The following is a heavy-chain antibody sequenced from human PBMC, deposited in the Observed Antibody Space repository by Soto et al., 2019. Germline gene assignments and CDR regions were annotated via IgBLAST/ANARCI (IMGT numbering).Heavy chain of an antibody. CDR2: IIPILGIA. Sequence: QVQLVQSGAEVKKPGSSVKVSCKASGGTFSSYTISWVRQAPGQGLEWMGRIIPILGIANYAQKFQGRVTITADKSTSTAYMELSSLRSEDTAVYFGARAIYEYSSSPTDAFDIWGQGTMVTVSS. V-gene: IGHV1-69*02. D-gene: IGHD6-6*01. CDR3: ARAIYEYSSSPTDAFDI. CDR1: GGTFSSYT. J-gene: IGHJ3*02.